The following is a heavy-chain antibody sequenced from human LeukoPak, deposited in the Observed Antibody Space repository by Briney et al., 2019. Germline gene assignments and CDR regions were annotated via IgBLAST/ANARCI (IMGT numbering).Heavy chain of an antibody. CDR1: GFTVSSNY. V-gene: IGHV3-23*01. Sequence: GGSLRLSCAASGFTVSSNYMSWVRQAPGKGLEWVSAISGSGGSAYYADSVKGRFTISRDNSKNTLYLHMNSLRAEDTAVYYCAKDPLYSSSWYFDYWGQGTLVTVSS. J-gene: IGHJ4*02. D-gene: IGHD6-13*01. CDR3: AKDPLYSSSWYFDY. CDR2: ISGSGGSA.